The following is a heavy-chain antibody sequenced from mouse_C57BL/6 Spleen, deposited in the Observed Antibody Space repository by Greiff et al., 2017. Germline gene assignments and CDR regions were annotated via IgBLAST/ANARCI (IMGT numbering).Heavy chain of an antibody. CDR3: ARLGDGGSYGYFDV. CDR2: ISYSGST. CDR1: GYSITSDY. Sequence: EVQRLQSGPGLAKPSQSLSLTCSVTGYSITSDYWNWIRKFPGNKLEYIGYISYSGSTYYNPSLNSRNSISRDTSKNQYYLQFNSVTTEDTAAYYGARLGDGGSYGYFDVWGTGTTVTVSS. V-gene: IGHV3-8*01. D-gene: IGHD1-1*02. J-gene: IGHJ1*03.